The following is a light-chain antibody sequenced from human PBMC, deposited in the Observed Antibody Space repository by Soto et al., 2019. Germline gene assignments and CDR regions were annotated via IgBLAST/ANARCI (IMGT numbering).Light chain of an antibody. CDR1: SSDIGIYNF. Sequence: QSALTQPASVSGSPGQSITIFCTGTSSDIGIYNFVSWYQQQPGKAPKLMIYNVYSRPSGVSSRFSSSKSGTTASLTSSWLQAEDEADYYCNSYTSASTYVFGTGTKVTVL. J-gene: IGLJ1*01. CDR3: NSYTSASTYV. CDR2: NVY. V-gene: IGLV2-14*03.